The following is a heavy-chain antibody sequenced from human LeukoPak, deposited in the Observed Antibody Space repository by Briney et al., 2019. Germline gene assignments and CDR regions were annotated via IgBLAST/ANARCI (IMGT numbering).Heavy chain of an antibody. J-gene: IGHJ4*02. CDR2: ISSSSSYI. D-gene: IGHD2-8*01. CDR1: GFTFSDYS. V-gene: IGHV3-21*01. Sequence: GGSLRLSCAASGFTFSDYSMSWVRQALGRGLEWVSSISSSSSYIYSADSVKGRFTISRDNAKNSLYLQMNSLRAEDTAVYYCARGSLINFDYWGQGTLVTVSS. CDR3: ARGSLINFDY.